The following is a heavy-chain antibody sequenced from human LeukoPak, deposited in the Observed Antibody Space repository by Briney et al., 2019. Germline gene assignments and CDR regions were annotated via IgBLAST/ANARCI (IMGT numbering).Heavy chain of an antibody. D-gene: IGHD3-3*01. J-gene: IGHJ4*02. CDR2: INHNGGT. V-gene: IGHV4-34*01. Sequence: SETLSLTCAVYGGSFSGYFWSWIRQPPGKGLEWIGDINHNGGTNYNPSLRSRVTISVDTSKNQFSLRLSSVTAADTAVYYCARGYDFWSGYYFDYWGQGTLVTVSS. CDR3: ARGYDFWSGYYFDY. CDR1: GGSFSGYF.